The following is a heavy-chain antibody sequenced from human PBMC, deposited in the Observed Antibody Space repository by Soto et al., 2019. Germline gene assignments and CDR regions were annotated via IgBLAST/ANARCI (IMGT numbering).Heavy chain of an antibody. D-gene: IGHD6-19*01. CDR3: ARGSYYSGWV. CDR1: GDSVSSSSAA. Sequence: PSQTLSLTCAISGDSVSSSSAAWSWIRQSPSRGLEWLGRTYYRSKWYSDYAVSVKSRITINPDISKNQFSLQLNSVTPEDTAVYYCARGSYYSGWVWGQGTLVTVSS. J-gene: IGHJ4*02. V-gene: IGHV6-1*01. CDR2: TYYRSKWYS.